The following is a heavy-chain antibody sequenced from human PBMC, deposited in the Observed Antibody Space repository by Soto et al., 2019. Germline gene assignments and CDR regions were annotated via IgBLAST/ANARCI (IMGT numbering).Heavy chain of an antibody. Sequence: SETLSLTCAVYGGSFSGYYWNWIRQPPGKGLEWIGEINDSGSTNYNPSLKSRLTISVGTSKNQFSLKLSSVTAADTAVYYCARGSNYGDYAYSFDIWGQGTMVTVSS. V-gene: IGHV4-34*01. CDR3: ARGSNYGDYAYSFDI. CDR2: INDSGST. D-gene: IGHD4-17*01. J-gene: IGHJ3*02. CDR1: GGSFSGYY.